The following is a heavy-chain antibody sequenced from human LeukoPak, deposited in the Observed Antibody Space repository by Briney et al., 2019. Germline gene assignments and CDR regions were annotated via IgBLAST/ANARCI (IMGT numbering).Heavy chain of an antibody. CDR1: GYSFTSYW. Sequence: GESLKISCKGSGYSFTSYWIGWVRQMPGKGLEWMGIIYPGDSDTRYSPSFQGQVTISADKSISTAYLQWSSLKASDTAMYYCARPGHYYGSGSYYRDVWGQGTTVTVSS. V-gene: IGHV5-51*01. CDR3: ARPGHYYGSGSYYRDV. CDR2: IYPGDSDT. D-gene: IGHD3-10*01. J-gene: IGHJ6*02.